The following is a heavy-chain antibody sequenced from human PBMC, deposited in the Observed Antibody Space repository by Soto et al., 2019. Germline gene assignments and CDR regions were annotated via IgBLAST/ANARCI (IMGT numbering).Heavy chain of an antibody. Sequence: QVQLVQSGAEVKKPGSSVKVSCKASGGTFSSYAISWVRQAPGQGLEWMGGIIPIFGTANYAQKFQGRVTITADESTSTAYMELSSLRSEDTAVYYCATRLLYSNYFSGPSGMDVWGQGTTVTVSS. CDR3: ATRLLYSNYFSGPSGMDV. J-gene: IGHJ6*02. D-gene: IGHD4-4*01. V-gene: IGHV1-69*01. CDR2: IIPIFGTA. CDR1: GGTFSSYA.